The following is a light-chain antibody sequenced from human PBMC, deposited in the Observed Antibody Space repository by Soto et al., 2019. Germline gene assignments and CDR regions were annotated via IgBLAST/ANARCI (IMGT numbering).Light chain of an antibody. CDR3: AAWDDSLNGFV. CDR1: SSNIGSNT. Sequence: QSALAQPPSASGAPGQRVTISCSGSSSNIGSNTVNWYQQLLGTAPKLLIYTNNQRPSGVRDRFSGSRSGTSASLAISGLQSEDEADYYCAAWDDSLNGFVFGTGTKVTV. J-gene: IGLJ1*01. V-gene: IGLV1-44*01. CDR2: TNN.